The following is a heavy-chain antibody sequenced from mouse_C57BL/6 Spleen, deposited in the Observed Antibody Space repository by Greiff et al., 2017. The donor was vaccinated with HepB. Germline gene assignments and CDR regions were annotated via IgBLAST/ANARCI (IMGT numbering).Heavy chain of an antibody. CDR1: GYTFTSYW. Sequence: QVQLQQSGAELVRPGTSVKLSCKASGYTFTSYWMHWVKQRPGQGLEWIGVIDPSDSYTNYNQKFKGKATLTVDTSSSTAYIQLRSLTSEDSAVYYCARRGNYYGSSPYAMDYWGQGTSVTVSS. J-gene: IGHJ4*01. CDR3: ARRGNYYGSSPYAMDY. V-gene: IGHV1-59*01. CDR2: IDPSDSYT. D-gene: IGHD1-1*01.